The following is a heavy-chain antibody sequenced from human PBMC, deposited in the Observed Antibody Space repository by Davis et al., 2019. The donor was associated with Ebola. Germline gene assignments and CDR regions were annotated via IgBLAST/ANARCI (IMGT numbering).Heavy chain of an antibody. CDR2: IYYSGST. CDR3: ARDAAEIAALDY. Sequence: PSETLSLTCTVSGGSISSHYWSWIRQPPGKGLEWIGYIYYSGSTNYNPSLKSRVTISVDTSKNQFSLKLSSVTAADTAVYYCARDAAEIAALDYWGQGTLVTVSS. CDR1: GGSISSHY. J-gene: IGHJ4*02. V-gene: IGHV4-59*11. D-gene: IGHD2-21*01.